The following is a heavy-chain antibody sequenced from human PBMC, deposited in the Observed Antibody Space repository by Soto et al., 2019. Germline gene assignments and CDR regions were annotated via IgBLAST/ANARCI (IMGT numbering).Heavy chain of an antibody. CDR2: TDYSGNT. V-gene: IGHV4-59*08. D-gene: IGHD6-19*01. J-gene: IGHJ4*02. CDR3: ARAVGDPLYYLDY. CDR1: SDSISSYY. Sequence: SETLSLTCTVSSDSISSYYSNCFRQSPGKGLEWIGYTDYSGNTNYNPSLKSRVTISGDTSKNQFSLRLSSVTAADTAVYYCARAVGDPLYYLDYWGQGTLVTVSS.